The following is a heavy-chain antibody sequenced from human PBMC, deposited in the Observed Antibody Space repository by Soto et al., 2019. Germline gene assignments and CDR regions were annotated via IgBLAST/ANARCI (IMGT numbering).Heavy chain of an antibody. CDR1: GGTFSSYP. CDR3: ARVGHITNYGMAV. CDR2: IIPFFGTS. Sequence: QVQLVQSGAEVKKPGSSVKVSCEASGGTFSSYPINWVRQAPGQGLEWMGGIIPFFGTSNYAQKFQGRVTITADDSTSTAYMELRSLRSEDTAVYYCARVGHITNYGMAVWGQWTTGTVSS. J-gene: IGHJ6*02. V-gene: IGHV1-69*01. D-gene: IGHD1-26*01.